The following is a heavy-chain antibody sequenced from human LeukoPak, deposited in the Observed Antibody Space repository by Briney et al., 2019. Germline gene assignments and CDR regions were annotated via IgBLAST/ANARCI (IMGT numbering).Heavy chain of an antibody. D-gene: IGHD1-26*01. J-gene: IGHJ4*02. Sequence: SETLSLTCAVSGYSITSGYYWGWIRQPPGKGLEWIGSIYHSGSTYYNPSLKSRVTIAVDTSKNQFSLELSSVAAADTAVYYCARHSVGATQYRLFDYWGQGTLVTVSS. CDR1: GYSITSGYY. CDR2: IYHSGST. V-gene: IGHV4-38-2*01. CDR3: ARHSVGATQYRLFDY.